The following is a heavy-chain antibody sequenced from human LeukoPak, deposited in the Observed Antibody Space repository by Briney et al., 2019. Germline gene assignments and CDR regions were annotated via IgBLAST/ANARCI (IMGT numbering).Heavy chain of an antibody. CDR2: IIPILDIA. J-gene: IGHJ6*02. Sequence: SVKVSCKASGGTFSSYAISRVRQAPGQGLECMGRIIPILDIATYAQKFQGRVTITADKSTSTAYMELSSLSSEDTAVYYCARDQGVTDPPPYGLDVWGQGTTVTVSS. CDR3: ARDQGVTDPPPYGLDV. CDR1: GGTFSSYA. D-gene: IGHD3-10*01. V-gene: IGHV1-69*04.